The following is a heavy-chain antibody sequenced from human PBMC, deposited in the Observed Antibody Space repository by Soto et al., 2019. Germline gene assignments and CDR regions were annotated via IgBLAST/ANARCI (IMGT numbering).Heavy chain of an antibody. J-gene: IGHJ6*02. D-gene: IGHD3-10*01. V-gene: IGHV1-8*01. CDR3: ARVNMWFGGYGMDV. CDR1: GYAFTTYD. Sequence: QVQLVQSGAEVKKPGASVKVSCKASGYAFTTYDINWVRQATGQGPEGMGWMNPNSGHTVYAQKCQRRGTVTRYTSISTAYMELCSLRCEDTAVYYCARVNMWFGGYGMDVWGQGTTVTVSS. CDR2: MNPNSGHT.